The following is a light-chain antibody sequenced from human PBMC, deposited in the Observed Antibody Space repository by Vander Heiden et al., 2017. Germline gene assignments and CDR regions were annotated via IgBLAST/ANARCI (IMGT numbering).Light chain of an antibody. J-gene: IGLJ2*01. CDR3: QVWESSSDHPVV. CDR1: NIGSKS. V-gene: IGLV3-21*02. CDR2: DDS. Sequence: SSVLTQPPSVSVAPGQTARITCGGNNIGSKSVHWYQQKPGQAPVLVVYDDSDRPSGSPERFSGSNSGNTATVTIRRVEAGDEADYYCQVWESSSDHPVVFGGGTKLTVL.